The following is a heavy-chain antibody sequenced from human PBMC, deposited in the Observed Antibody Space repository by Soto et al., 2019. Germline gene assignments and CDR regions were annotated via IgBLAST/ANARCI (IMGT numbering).Heavy chain of an antibody. CDR2: INHSGST. V-gene: IGHV4-34*01. D-gene: IGHD6-6*01. CDR3: AREPYSSSSPFDY. Sequence: SETLSLTCAVYGGSFSGHYWSWIRQPPGKGLEWIGEINHSGSTNYNPSLKSRVTISVDTPKNQFSLKLSSVTAADTAVYYCAREPYSSSSPFDYWGQGTLVTVSS. CDR1: GGSFSGHY. J-gene: IGHJ4*02.